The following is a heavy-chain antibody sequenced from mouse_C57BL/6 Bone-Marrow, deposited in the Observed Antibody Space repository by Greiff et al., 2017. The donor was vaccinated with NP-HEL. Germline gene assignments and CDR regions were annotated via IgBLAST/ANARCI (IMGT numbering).Heavy chain of an antibody. CDR2: IYPGSGST. Sequence: QVQLKQPGAELVKPGASVKMSCKASGYPFTSYWLTWVKQRPGRGLEWIVDIYPGSGSTNYNEKFQSKATLTVYTSSSTAYMQLSSLTSEDSAVYYCARSGGLTGTEDYWGQGTTLTVSS. D-gene: IGHD4-1*01. CDR3: ARSGGLTGTEDY. J-gene: IGHJ2*01. V-gene: IGHV1-55*01. CDR1: GYPFTSYW.